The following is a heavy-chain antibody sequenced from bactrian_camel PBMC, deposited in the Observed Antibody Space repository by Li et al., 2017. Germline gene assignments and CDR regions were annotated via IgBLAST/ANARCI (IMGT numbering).Heavy chain of an antibody. D-gene: IGHD1*01. CDR2: MILGDDIT. J-gene: IGHJ4*01. Sequence: DVQLVESGGGSVQAGGSLRLSCAASGYTYSSYCMGWFRQAPGKEREGVAMILGDDITYYAVSVKGRFTVSQDNAKQVYLQMNSLKPEDTAMYYCARDSRTLAACATLDQTAFDYRGQGTQVTVS. V-gene: IGHV3S31*01. CDR1: GYTYSSYC. CDR3: ARDSRTLAACATLDQTAFDY.